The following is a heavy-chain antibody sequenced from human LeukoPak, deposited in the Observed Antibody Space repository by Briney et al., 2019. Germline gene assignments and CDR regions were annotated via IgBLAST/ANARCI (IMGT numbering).Heavy chain of an antibody. CDR1: GFILSGHY. V-gene: IGHV3-72*01. Sequence: GGSLRLSCATSGFILSGHYMDWVRQVPGKGLEWIGRSTGKASGYRTVYAASVSGRFTVSRDESKNSLYLQMNSLRAEDTALYYCVRGFHSFDVWGQGTLVIVSS. CDR3: VRGFHSFDV. J-gene: IGHJ3*01. CDR2: STGKASGYRT. D-gene: IGHD3-10*01.